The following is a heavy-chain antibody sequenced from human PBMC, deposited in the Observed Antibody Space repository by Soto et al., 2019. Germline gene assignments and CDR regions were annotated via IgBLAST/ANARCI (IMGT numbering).Heavy chain of an antibody. D-gene: IGHD6-19*01. CDR3: ARLDKFISGWS. CDR1: GFTVSRYY. J-gene: IGHJ4*02. CDR2: ISYDGRIE. Sequence: QVQLVESGGGVVQPGRSLRLSCAASGFTVSRYYMQWVRQAPGQGLEWVATISYDGRIEYYAYSVKARFTVSRDNSENILHLQMERLRPEDTALFYCARLDKFISGWSWGQRTLGTVSS. V-gene: IGHV3-30-3*01.